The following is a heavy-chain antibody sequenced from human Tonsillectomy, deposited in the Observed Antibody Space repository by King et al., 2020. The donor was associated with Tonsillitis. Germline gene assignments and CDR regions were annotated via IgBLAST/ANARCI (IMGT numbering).Heavy chain of an antibody. J-gene: IGHJ4*02. CDR1: GFTFSAYD. Sequence: DVQLVESGGGLVKPGGSLRLSCEASGFTFSAYDMNWVRQAPGKGLEWVSSINSGGNFILYADSVKGRFTVSSDDARTSVHLQMNSLRGEDTARYYCAGGGVSYPYWGQGTPVIVSS. CDR2: INSGGNFI. V-gene: IGHV3-21*01. D-gene: IGHD2-8*02. CDR3: AGGGVSYPY.